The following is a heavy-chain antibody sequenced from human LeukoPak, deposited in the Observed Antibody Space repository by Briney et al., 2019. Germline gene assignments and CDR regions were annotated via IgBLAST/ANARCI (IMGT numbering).Heavy chain of an antibody. CDR3: AKVRFEVGLSTQFDY. D-gene: IGHD3-16*02. V-gene: IGHV3-74*01. CDR2: INRDGSST. J-gene: IGHJ4*02. CDR1: GIIFSNYW. Sequence: PGGSLRLSCAASGIIFSNYWMHWVRQAPGKGLVWVSRINRDGSSTSYADSVKGRFTISRDNSKNTLYLQMNSLRAEDTAVYYCAKVRFEVGLSTQFDYWGQGTLVTVSS.